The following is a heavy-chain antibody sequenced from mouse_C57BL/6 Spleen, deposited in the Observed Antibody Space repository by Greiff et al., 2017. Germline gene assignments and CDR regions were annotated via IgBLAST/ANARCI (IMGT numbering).Heavy chain of an antibody. V-gene: IGHV1-15*01. CDR1: GYTFTDYE. CDR3: TRSIYYGSSWYFDV. Sequence: QDQLQQSGAELVRPGASVTLSCKASGYTFTDYEMHWVKQTPVHGLEWIGAIDPETGGTAYNQKFKGKAILTADKSSSTAYMELRSLTSEDSAVYYCTRSIYYGSSWYFDVWGTGTTVTVSS. J-gene: IGHJ1*03. CDR2: IDPETGGT. D-gene: IGHD1-1*01.